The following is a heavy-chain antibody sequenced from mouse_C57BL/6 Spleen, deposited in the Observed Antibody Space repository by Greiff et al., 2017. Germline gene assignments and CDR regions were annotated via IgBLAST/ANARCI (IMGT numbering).Heavy chain of an antibody. V-gene: IGHV1-7*01. CDR3: ARGDYDEDYAMDY. D-gene: IGHD2-4*01. J-gene: IGHJ4*01. CDR2: INPSSGYT. CDR1: GYTFTSYW. Sequence: VQGVESGAELAKPGASVKLSCKASGYTFTSYWMHWVKQRPGQGLEWIGYINPSSGYTKYNQKFKDKATLTADKSSSTAYMQLGSLTYEDSAVYYCARGDYDEDYAMDYWGQGTLVTVSS.